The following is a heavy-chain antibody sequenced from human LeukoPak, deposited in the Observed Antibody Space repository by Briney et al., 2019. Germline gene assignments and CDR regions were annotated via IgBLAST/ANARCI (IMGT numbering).Heavy chain of an antibody. CDR1: GGSFSDYY. V-gene: IGHV4-34*01. CDR3: ARESPYYDTTKIDY. J-gene: IGHJ4*02. CDR2: INHSGST. D-gene: IGHD3-22*01. Sequence: PSETLSLTCAVYGGSFSDYYWSWIRQPPGKGLEWIGEINHSGSTNYNPSLKSRVTISVDTSKNQFSLSLTSVTATDTAVYYCARESPYYDTTKIDYWGQGTLVTVSS.